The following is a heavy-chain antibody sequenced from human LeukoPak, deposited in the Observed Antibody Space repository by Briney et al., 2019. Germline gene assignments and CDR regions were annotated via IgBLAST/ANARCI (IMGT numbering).Heavy chain of an antibody. Sequence: PSETLSLTCAVYGGSLSGYYWSWIRQPPGKGLEWIGEINNSGSTNYNPSLKSRVTISVDTSKNQLSLKLSSVTAADTAVYYCARGVTLVRGVTYHGGMDVWGQGTTVTVSS. J-gene: IGHJ6*02. CDR1: GGSLSGYY. CDR2: INNSGST. V-gene: IGHV4-34*01. CDR3: ARGVTLVRGVTYHGGMDV. D-gene: IGHD3-10*01.